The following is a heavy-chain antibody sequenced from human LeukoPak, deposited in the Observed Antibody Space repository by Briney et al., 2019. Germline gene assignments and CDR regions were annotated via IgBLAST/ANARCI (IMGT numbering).Heavy chain of an antibody. D-gene: IGHD6-13*01. J-gene: IGHJ6*03. V-gene: IGHV4-59*01. CDR1: GGSISSYY. CDR3: ARGPYSSSRGTYYYYMDV. Sequence: SETLSLTCTVSGGSISSYYWSWIRQPPGKGLEWIGYIYYSGSTNYNPSLKSRVTISVDTSKNQFSLKLSSVTAADTAVYYCARGPYSSSRGTYYYYMDVWGKGTTVPVSS. CDR2: IYYSGST.